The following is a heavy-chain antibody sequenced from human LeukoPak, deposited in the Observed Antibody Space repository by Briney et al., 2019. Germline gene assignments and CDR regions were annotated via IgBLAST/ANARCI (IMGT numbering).Heavy chain of an antibody. Sequence: GGSLRLSSSASGFTFSSYAMHWVRQAPGKGLEYVSAISSNGGSTYYADSVKGRFTISRDNSKNTLYLQMSSLRAEDTAVYYCVKPGATMVRGVIDYWGQGTLVTVSS. CDR3: VKPGATMVRGVIDY. J-gene: IGHJ4*02. V-gene: IGHV3-64D*06. D-gene: IGHD3-10*01. CDR2: ISSNGGST. CDR1: GFTFSSYA.